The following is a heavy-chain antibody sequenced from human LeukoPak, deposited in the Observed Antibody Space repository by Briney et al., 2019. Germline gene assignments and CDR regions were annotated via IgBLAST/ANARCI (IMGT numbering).Heavy chain of an antibody. CDR3: ARFEAYYDILTGYSPFDY. Sequence: ASVKVSCKASSYTFTSYGISWVRQAPGQGLEWMGWISAYNGNTNYAQKLQGRVTMTTDTSTSTAYMELRSLRSDDTAVYYCARFEAYYDILTGYSPFDYWGQGTLVTVSS. D-gene: IGHD3-9*01. J-gene: IGHJ4*02. CDR1: SYTFTSYG. V-gene: IGHV1-18*01. CDR2: ISAYNGNT.